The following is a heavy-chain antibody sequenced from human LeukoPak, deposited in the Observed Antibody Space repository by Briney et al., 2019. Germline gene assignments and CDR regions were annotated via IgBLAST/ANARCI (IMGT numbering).Heavy chain of an antibody. CDR1: GGTFSSYA. J-gene: IGHJ4*02. Sequence: SVKVSCKASGGTFSSYAISWVRQAPGQGLEWMGGIIPIFGTANYAQKFQGRVTMTRDASTSTVYMELSSLTSEGTAVYYCASLSPFDYWGQGTLVTVSS. CDR3: ASLSPFDY. D-gene: IGHD2/OR15-2a*01. V-gene: IGHV1-69*05. CDR2: IIPIFGTA.